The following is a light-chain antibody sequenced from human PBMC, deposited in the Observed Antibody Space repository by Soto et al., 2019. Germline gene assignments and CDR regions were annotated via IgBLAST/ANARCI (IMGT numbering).Light chain of an antibody. J-gene: IGLJ3*02. CDR1: SSDVGGYNY. Sequence: QSVLTQPPSASGSPGQSVTISCTGTSSDVGGYNYISWYQQHPGKTPKLMIYEVTKRPSGVPDRFSGSKSGNTASLTVSGLQAEDEADYYCSSCAGSNILVFGGGTKVTVL. CDR2: EVT. V-gene: IGLV2-8*01. CDR3: SSCAGSNILV.